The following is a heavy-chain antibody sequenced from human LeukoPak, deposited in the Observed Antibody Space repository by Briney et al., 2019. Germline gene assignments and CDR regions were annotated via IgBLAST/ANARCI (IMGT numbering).Heavy chain of an antibody. CDR2: IYYSGST. J-gene: IGHJ4*02. D-gene: IGHD3-10*01. CDR1: GGSISSSSYY. CDR3: ARLTEYYYGSGSYPTFDY. V-gene: IGHV4-39*07. Sequence: SETLSLTCTVSGGSISSSSYYWGWIRQPPGKGLEWIGSIYYSGSTYYNPSLKSRVTISVDTSKNQFSLKLSSVTAADTAVYYCARLTEYYYGSGSYPTFDYWGQGTLVTVSS.